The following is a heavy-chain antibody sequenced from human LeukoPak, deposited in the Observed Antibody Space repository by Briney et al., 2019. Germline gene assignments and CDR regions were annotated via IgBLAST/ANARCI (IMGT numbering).Heavy chain of an antibody. CDR1: GGTFSSYA. CDR2: IIPIFGTA. CDR3: ARVYCSGGSCYDY. J-gene: IGHJ4*02. Sequence: SVKVSCKASGGTFSSYAISWVRQAPGQGLEWMGGIIPIFGTANYAQKFQGRVTITADESTSTAYMELSSLRSEDTAVYYCARVYCSGGSCYDYWGQGTLVAVSS. D-gene: IGHD2-15*01. V-gene: IGHV1-69*01.